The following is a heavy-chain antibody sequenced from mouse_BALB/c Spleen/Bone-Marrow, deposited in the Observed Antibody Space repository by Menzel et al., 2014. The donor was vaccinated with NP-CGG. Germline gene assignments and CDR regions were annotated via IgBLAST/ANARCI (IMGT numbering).Heavy chain of an antibody. J-gene: IGHJ1*01. V-gene: IGHV1-9*01. CDR2: ILPGSGST. CDR3: AREDGLWYFDV. Sequence: QVQLQQSGAELMKPGASVKISCKATGYTFXSYWIDWVKQRPGHGLEWIGEILPGSGSTNYNEKFKGKATFTADTSSNTAYMQLSSLTSEDSAVYYCAREDGLWYFDVWGAGTTVTV. CDR1: GYTFXSYW. D-gene: IGHD1-1*01.